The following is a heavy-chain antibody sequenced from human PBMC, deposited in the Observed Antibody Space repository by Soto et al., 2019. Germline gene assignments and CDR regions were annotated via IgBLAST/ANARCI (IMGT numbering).Heavy chain of an antibody. CDR1: GGIFTNYT. CDR2: IIPVLNVA. Sequence: QVQLEQSGAEMKRPGSSVKVSCETSGGIFTNYTFSWVRQAPGQGLEWMGWIIPVLNVANYAQKFQGRIAVTADKSTSTAFLELTDLISEDTAISFCARAPTASSPFDYWGQGTLVTVSS. CDR3: ARAPTASSPFDY. J-gene: IGHJ4*02. D-gene: IGHD1-26*01. V-gene: IGHV1-69*02.